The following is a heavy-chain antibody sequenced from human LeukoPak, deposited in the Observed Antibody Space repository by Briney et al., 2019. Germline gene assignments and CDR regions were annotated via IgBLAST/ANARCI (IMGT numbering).Heavy chain of an antibody. CDR3: ARESLGGDIGFDS. CDR2: ISTYNGNT. J-gene: IGHJ5*01. Sequence: GASVKVSCKTSGYTFSSHGISWVRRAPGQGLEWMGWISTYNGNTNYAQKFKDRVAVTTDATTNTVYMELRSLTSDDTAVYFCARESLGGDIGFDSWGPGTLVTVSS. D-gene: IGHD2-15*01. V-gene: IGHV1-18*01. CDR1: GYTFSSHG.